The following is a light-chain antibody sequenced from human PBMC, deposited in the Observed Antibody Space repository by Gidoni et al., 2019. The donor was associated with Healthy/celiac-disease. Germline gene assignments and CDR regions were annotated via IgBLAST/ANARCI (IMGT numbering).Light chain of an antibody. V-gene: IGLV3-19*01. CDR2: GKN. Sequence: SSELTQDPAVSVALGQTVRITCQGDSLRSYYANWYQHKPGQAPVIVIYGKNNRPSGIPDRISGSTSGNTASLTITGAQAEDEADYYCNSRDSSGNHLGVFGGGTKLTVL. CDR1: SLRSYY. J-gene: IGLJ2*01. CDR3: NSRDSSGNHLGV.